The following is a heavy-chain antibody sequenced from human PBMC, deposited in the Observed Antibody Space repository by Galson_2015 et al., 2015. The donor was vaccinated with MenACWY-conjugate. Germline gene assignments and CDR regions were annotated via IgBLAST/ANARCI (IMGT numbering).Heavy chain of an antibody. Sequence: SETLSLTCTVSGGSISSSYWSWIRQSPGKGLEWIGYIHYSGSTNYNPSLKSRVAISVDTSKNQFSLKLNSVTAADTAVYYCARGYYDSSGYSNCFDPWGQGTLVTVSS. V-gene: IGHV4-59*01. CDR1: GGSISSSY. J-gene: IGHJ5*02. CDR3: ARGYYDSSGYSNCFDP. D-gene: IGHD3-22*01. CDR2: IHYSGST.